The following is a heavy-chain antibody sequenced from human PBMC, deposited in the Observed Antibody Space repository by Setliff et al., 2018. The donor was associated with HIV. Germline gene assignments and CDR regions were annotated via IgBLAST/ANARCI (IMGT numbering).Heavy chain of an antibody. CDR3: VRDRNIILRGGSYYYMDV. J-gene: IGHJ6*03. V-gene: IGHV1-18*01. D-gene: IGHD1-26*01. Sequence: GASVKVSCKASGYTFTNYGISWVRQAPGQGLEWMGWISAYNGNTNYAQRFQGRVSMTTDTSTSTAYMELRSLRSDDTAVYYCVRDRNIILRGGSYYYMDVWGTGTTVTVSS. CDR1: GYTFTNYG. CDR2: ISAYNGNT.